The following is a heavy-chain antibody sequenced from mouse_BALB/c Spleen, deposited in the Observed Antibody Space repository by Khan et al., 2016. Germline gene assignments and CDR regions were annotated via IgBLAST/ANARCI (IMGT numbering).Heavy chain of an antibody. CDR1: GYSITSDYA. V-gene: IGHV3-2*02. J-gene: IGHJ2*01. CDR3: GSRTYYVGRYYFDY. Sequence: EVQLQESGPGLVRPSQSLSLTCTVTGYSITSDYAWNWIRQFPGNRLEWMGYISFSGGTRYNPSLKSRISITRDISKNQFFLQLNSVTTEDTATCYCGSRTYYVGRYYFDYWGRGTTLTVSS. D-gene: IGHD1-1*02. CDR2: ISFSGGT.